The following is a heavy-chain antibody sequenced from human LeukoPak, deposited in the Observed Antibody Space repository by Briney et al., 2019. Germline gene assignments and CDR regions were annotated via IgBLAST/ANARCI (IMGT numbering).Heavy chain of an antibody. J-gene: IGHJ4*02. CDR3: ASVDSSGCYYSNGPFDY. Sequence: SETLSLTCAVSGYSISSGYYWGWIRQPPGRGLEWIGSIYHSGSTYYNPSLKSRVTISVDTSKNQFSLKLSSVTAADTAVYYCASVDSSGCYYSNGPFDYWGQGTLVTVSS. V-gene: IGHV4-38-2*01. CDR1: GYSISSGYY. CDR2: IYHSGST. D-gene: IGHD3-22*01.